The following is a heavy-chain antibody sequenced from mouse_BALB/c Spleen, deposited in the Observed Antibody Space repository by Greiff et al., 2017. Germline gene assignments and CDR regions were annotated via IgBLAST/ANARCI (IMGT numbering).Heavy chain of an antibody. V-gene: IGHV5-4*02. J-gene: IGHJ3*01. CDR1: GFTFSDYY. D-gene: IGHD1-1*01. CDR2: ISDGGSYT. CDR3: ARDYYGSSPWFAY. Sequence: EVKVVESGGGLVKPGGSLKLSCAASGFTFSDYYMYWVRQTPEKRLEWVATISDGGSYTYYPDSVKGRFTISRDNAKNNLYLQMSSLKSEDTAMYYCARDYYGSSPWFAYWGQGTLVTVSA.